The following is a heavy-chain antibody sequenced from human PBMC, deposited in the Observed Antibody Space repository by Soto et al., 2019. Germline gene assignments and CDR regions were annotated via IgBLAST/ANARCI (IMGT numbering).Heavy chain of an antibody. CDR1: GYTFTGYY. CDR2: INPNSGGT. Sequence: ASVKVSCKASGYTFTGYYMHWVRQAPGQGLEWMGWINPNSGGTNYAQKFQGRVTMTRDTSISTAYMELSRLRSDDTAVYYCARDVQLEPYRYCFDYWGQGTLVTVSS. D-gene: IGHD1-1*01. J-gene: IGHJ4*02. CDR3: ARDVQLEPYRYCFDY. V-gene: IGHV1-2*02.